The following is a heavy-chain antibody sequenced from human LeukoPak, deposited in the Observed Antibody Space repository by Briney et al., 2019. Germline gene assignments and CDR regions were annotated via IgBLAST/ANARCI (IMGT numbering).Heavy chain of an antibody. CDR2: ISGSGGST. CDR1: GFTFSSYA. D-gene: IGHD3-22*01. Sequence: GGSLRLSCAASGFTFSSYAMSWVRQAPGKGLEWVSAISGSGGSTYYADSVKGRFTISRDNSKNTLYLQMNSLRAEDTAVYYCAKITYYYDIGGLGAFDIWGHGTMVTVSS. CDR3: AKITYYYDIGGLGAFDI. V-gene: IGHV3-23*01. J-gene: IGHJ3*02.